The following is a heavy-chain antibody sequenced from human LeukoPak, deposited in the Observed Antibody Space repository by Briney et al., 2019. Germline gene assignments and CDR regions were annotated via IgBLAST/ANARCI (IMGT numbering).Heavy chain of an antibody. CDR3: ARGGGYDYEYYFDY. CDR2: IIPILGIA. CDR1: GYTFTSYY. J-gene: IGHJ4*02. Sequence: SVKVSCKASGYTFTSYYMHWVRQAPGQGLEWMGRIIPILGIANYAQKFQGRVTITADKSTSTAYMELSSLRSEDTAVYYCARGGGYDYEYYFDYWGQGTLVTVSS. V-gene: IGHV1-69*04. D-gene: IGHD5-12*01.